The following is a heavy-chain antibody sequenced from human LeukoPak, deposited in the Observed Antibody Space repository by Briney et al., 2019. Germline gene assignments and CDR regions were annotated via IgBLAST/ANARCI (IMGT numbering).Heavy chain of an antibody. Sequence: GGSLRLSCAASGFTFSSYWMHWVRQAPGKGLVWVSRINSDGSSTSYADSVKGRFTISRGNAKNTLYLQMNSLRAEDTAVYYCARAPRGSSTSCFYWGQGILVTVSS. J-gene: IGHJ4*02. V-gene: IGHV3-74*01. CDR3: ARAPRGSSTSCFY. D-gene: IGHD2-2*01. CDR2: INSDGSST. CDR1: GFTFSSYW.